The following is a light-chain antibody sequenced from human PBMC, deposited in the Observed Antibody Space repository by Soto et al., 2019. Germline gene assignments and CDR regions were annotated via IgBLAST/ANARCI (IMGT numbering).Light chain of an antibody. V-gene: IGLV2-14*01. J-gene: IGLJ1*01. Sequence: QSALTQPASVSGSPGQSITISCTGTSSDVGGYNFVSWYQQHLGKAPKLMIYDVSNRPSGVSYRFSGSKSGNTASLTISGLQAEDEADYYCSSYTSSSTYVFGTGTKLTVL. CDR3: SSYTSSSTYV. CDR1: SSDVGGYNF. CDR2: DVS.